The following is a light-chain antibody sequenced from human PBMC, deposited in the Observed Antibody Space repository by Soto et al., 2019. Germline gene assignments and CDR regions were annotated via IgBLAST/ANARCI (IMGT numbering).Light chain of an antibody. Sequence: DIQMTQSPSSLSVSVGDRVTITCRASQDISNFLAWFQQKPGKVPKLLIYAASTLQTGVPSRFSGSGSGTEFLFSINSLQPEDVAMYYCQRYNSAPLTFGGGTKVDIK. V-gene: IGKV1-27*01. CDR2: AAS. CDR3: QRYNSAPLT. J-gene: IGKJ4*02. CDR1: QDISNF.